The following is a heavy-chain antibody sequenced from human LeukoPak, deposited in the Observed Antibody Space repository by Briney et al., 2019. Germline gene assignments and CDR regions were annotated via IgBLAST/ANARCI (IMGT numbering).Heavy chain of an antibody. Sequence: SVKVSCRASGGTFSSYAISWVRQAPGQGLEWMGGIIPIFGTANYAQKFQGRVTITTDESTSTAYMELSSLRSEDTAVYYCARGGSSWLNYYYYMDVWGKGTTVTVSS. J-gene: IGHJ6*03. V-gene: IGHV1-69*05. CDR2: IIPIFGTA. CDR3: ARGGSSWLNYYYYMDV. D-gene: IGHD6-13*01. CDR1: GGTFSSYA.